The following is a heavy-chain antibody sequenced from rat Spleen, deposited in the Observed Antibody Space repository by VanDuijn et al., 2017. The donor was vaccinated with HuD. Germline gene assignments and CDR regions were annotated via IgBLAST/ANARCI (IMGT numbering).Heavy chain of an antibody. V-gene: IGHV5S14*01. J-gene: IGHJ2*01. CDR3: ATTPLYYSGDPYYFDY. CDR2: ISTGGGNT. Sequence: EVQLVESGGGLVQPGSPLKLSCAASGFTFSNYGMAWVRQTPTKGLEWGASISTGGGNTYYRDSVKGRFTISRDNAKNTQYLQMDSLRSEDSATYYCATTPLYYSGDPYYFDYWGQGVMVTVSS. CDR1: GFTFSNYG. D-gene: IGHD1-1*01.